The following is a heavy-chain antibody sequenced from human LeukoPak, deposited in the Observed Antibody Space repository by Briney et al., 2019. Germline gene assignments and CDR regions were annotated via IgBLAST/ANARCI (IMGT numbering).Heavy chain of an antibody. Sequence: ASVKVSCKTSGYTFIDYFIHWVRQAPGQGLEWMGRLNPNNGYTFYTEEFQGRVTMTSDTSISTAYMELTGLTSDDTTLYYCARDLSPTSNWEFEYWGQGNPGHRLL. J-gene: IGHJ4*02. V-gene: IGHV1-2*06. CDR2: LNPNNGYT. CDR3: ARDLSPTSNWEFEY. CDR1: GYTFIDYF. D-gene: IGHD7-27*01.